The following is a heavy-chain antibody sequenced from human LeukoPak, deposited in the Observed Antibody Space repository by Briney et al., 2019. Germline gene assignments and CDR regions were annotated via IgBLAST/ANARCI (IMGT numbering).Heavy chain of an antibody. D-gene: IGHD1-26*01. J-gene: IGHJ4*02. CDR2: IHSGGST. Sequence: GGSLRLSCAASGFTVSSNYMSWVRQAPGKGLEWVSLIHSGGSTYYADSVKGGFTISRDNSKNTPYLQMTSLRPEDTVVHYCAGAWYRFGQFAYWGQGTLVTVHS. CDR1: GFTVSSNY. V-gene: IGHV3-53*01. CDR3: AGAWYRFGQFAY.